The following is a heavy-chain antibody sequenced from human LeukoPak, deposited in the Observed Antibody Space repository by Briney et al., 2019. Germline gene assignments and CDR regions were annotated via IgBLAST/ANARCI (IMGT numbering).Heavy chain of an antibody. D-gene: IGHD2-2*01. CDR2: INHSGST. J-gene: IGHJ4*02. V-gene: IGHV4-34*01. CDR1: GGSFSGYY. Sequence: SETLSLTCAVYGGSFSGYYWSWIRQPPGKGLEWIGEINHSGSTNYNPSLKSLVTISVDTSKNQFSLKLSSVTAADTAVYYCASSPIVVVPAAVSLFDYWGQGTLVTVSS. CDR3: ASSPIVVVPAAVSLFDY.